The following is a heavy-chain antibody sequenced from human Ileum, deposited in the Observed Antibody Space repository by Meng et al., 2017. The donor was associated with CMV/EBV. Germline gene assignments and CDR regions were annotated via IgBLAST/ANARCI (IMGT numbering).Heavy chain of an antibody. V-gene: IGHV4-39*07. J-gene: IGHJ4*02. CDR3: VKGQYYFDY. CDR2: IYYSGST. CDR1: GGSISSSSYY. Sequence: SETLSLTCTVSGGSISSSSYYWGWIHQPPGKGLEWIGSIYYSGSTYYNPSLKSRVTISVDTSKNQFSLKLSSVTAADTAVYYCVKGQYYFDYWGQGTLVTVSS.